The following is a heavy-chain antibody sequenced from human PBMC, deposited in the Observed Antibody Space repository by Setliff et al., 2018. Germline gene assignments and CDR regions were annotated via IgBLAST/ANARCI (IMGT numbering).Heavy chain of an antibody. J-gene: IGHJ5*02. CDR3: AREWVVHPKYNWFDP. CDR1: GYSISSGYY. CDR2: ICHSGST. Sequence: SETLSLTCAVSGYSISSGYYWGWIRQPPGKGLEWIGSICHSGSTYYNPSLKSRVTISVDTSKNQFSLKLSSVTAADTAVYYCAREWVVHPKYNWFDPWGQGTLVTVSS. V-gene: IGHV4-38-2*02. D-gene: IGHD2-15*01.